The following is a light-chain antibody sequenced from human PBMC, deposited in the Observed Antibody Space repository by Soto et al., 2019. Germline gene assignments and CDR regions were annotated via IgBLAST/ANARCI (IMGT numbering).Light chain of an antibody. V-gene: IGKV3-20*01. CDR1: QTVSNNY. CDR3: QQYGDLPGT. CDR2: AAS. J-gene: IGKJ4*01. Sequence: EIGLTQSPGTLSFSPGERATLSCRASQTVSNNYLAWYQQRPGQAPRLLIYAASSWATGIPDRFNGSGYVTDFTHTISRLEPEDFAVYYCQQYGDLPGTFGGGTTVEIK.